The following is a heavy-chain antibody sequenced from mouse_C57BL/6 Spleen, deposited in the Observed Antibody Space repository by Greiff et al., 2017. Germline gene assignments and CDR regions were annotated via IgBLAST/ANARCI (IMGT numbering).Heavy chain of an antibody. D-gene: IGHD4-1*01. CDR1: GYTLTSYW. V-gene: IGHV1-61*01. CDR2: IYPSDSET. Sequence: QVQLQQPGAELVRPGSSVKLSCKASGYTLTSYWMDWVKQRPGQGLEWIGNIYPSDSETHYNQKFKDKATLTVDKSSSTAYMQLSSLTSEDSAVYYCASLSQTGAWFAYWGQGTLVTVSA. J-gene: IGHJ3*01. CDR3: ASLSQTGAWFAY.